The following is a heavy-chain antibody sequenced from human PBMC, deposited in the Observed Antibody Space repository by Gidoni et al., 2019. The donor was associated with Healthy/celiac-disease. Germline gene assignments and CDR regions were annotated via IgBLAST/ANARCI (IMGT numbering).Heavy chain of an antibody. CDR1: GFTCRSYG. CDR2: IWYDGSNK. J-gene: IGHJ5*02. D-gene: IGHD1-26*01. CDR3: ARDRIGSIGP. Sequence: QVQLVESGGAVGQPGRSLRLSCSAAGFTCRSYGMHWVRQAPGKGLEWVAVIWYDGSNKYYADSVKGRFTISRDNSKNTLYLQMNSLRAEDTAVYYCARDRIGSIGPWGQGTLVTVSS. V-gene: IGHV3-33*01.